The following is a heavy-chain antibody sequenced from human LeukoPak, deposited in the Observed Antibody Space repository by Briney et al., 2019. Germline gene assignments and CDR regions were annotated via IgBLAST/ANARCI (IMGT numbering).Heavy chain of an antibody. Sequence: SETLSLTCTVSVGSISSYYWSWIRQPPGKGLEWIGYIYYSGSTNYNPSLKSRVTISVDTSKNQFSLKLSSVTAADTAVYYCARDLAAAGPAGYYYYYGMDVWGKGTTVAVSS. V-gene: IGHV4-59*01. CDR1: VGSISSYY. D-gene: IGHD6-13*01. CDR3: ARDLAAAGPAGYYYYYGMDV. CDR2: IYYSGST. J-gene: IGHJ6*04.